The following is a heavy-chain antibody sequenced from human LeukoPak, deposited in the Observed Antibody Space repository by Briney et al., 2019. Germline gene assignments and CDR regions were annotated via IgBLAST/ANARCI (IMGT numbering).Heavy chain of an antibody. J-gene: IGHJ4*02. CDR1: GFTFSSYA. D-gene: IGHD3-3*01. CDR2: ISGSGGST. V-gene: IGHV3-23*01. CDR3: AKDSSIHLNYDFWSGYARFDY. Sequence: GGSLRLSCAASGFTFSSYAMSWVRQAPGKGLEWVSAISGSGGSTYYADSVKGRFTISRDNSKNTLYLQMNSLRAEDTAVYYCAKDSSIHLNYDFWSGYARFDYWGQGTLVTVSS.